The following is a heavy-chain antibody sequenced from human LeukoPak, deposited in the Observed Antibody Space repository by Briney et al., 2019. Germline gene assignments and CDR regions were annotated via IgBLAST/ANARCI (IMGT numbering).Heavy chain of an antibody. D-gene: IGHD3-10*01. Sequence: KTGGSLRLSCSASGFTFTGYYMSWIRQAPGKGLEWVSYISPSGTVIYYGDSVKGRFTISRDNAKKSLYLQMNSLRAEDTAVYYCARDYNCWGQGTLVTVSS. J-gene: IGHJ4*02. CDR1: GFTFTGYY. CDR2: ISPSGTVI. V-gene: IGHV3-11*01. CDR3: ARDYNC.